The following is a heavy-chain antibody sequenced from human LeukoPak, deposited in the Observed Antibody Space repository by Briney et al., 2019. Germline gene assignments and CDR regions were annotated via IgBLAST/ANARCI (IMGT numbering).Heavy chain of an antibody. J-gene: IGHJ4*02. CDR1: GFTFSSYE. V-gene: IGHV3-48*03. CDR3: ARVGDTAMVTGGNYFDY. D-gene: IGHD5-18*01. Sequence: GGSLRLSCAASGFTFSSYEMNWVRQAPGKGLEWISYISSSGNSIYYADSLKGRFTISRDNAKNSLYLQMNSLRAEDTAVYYCARVGDTAMVTGGNYFDYWGQGTLVTVSS. CDR2: ISSSGNSI.